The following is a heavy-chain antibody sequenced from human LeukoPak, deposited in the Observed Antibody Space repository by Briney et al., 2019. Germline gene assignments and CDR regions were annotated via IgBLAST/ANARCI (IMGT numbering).Heavy chain of an antibody. V-gene: IGHV1-69*13. CDR3: ARVGDSNSRYYYYHMDV. J-gene: IGHJ6*03. CDR2: IIPVFGSP. Sequence: SVKVSCKSSGDSFITYAFNWVRQAPGQGLEWIGGIIPVFGSPDHAQKFQGRVTITADESMSTVYMEVSSLTSEDTAVYYCARVGDSNSRYYYYHMDVWGKGTTVTVSS. CDR1: GDSFITYA. D-gene: IGHD3-22*01.